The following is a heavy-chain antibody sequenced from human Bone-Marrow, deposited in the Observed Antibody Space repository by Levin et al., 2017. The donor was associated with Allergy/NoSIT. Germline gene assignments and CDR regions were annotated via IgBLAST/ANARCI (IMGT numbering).Heavy chain of an antibody. CDR2: INFNGIT. D-gene: IGHD1-1*01. V-gene: IGHV4-34*01. J-gene: IGHJ4*02. CDR1: GESFSGYF. CDR3: ARGGEVPSQYYFDY. Sequence: PLETLSLTCAVNGESFSGYFWTWIRQSPGKGLEWIGQINFNGITTYNPSLKSRVIISVDPTKKQFSLKLTYLTAADTAVYFCARGGEVPSQYYFDYWGQGTLVTVSS.